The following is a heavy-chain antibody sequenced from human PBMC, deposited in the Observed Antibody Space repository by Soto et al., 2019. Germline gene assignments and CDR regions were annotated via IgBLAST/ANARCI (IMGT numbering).Heavy chain of an antibody. CDR1: GGPFNSYT. D-gene: IGHD2-2*01. CDR3: ARDCSSTSCLLGDWFDP. CDR2: IIPILGIA. V-gene: IGHV1-69*04. Sequence: GASVKVSWKASGGPFNSYTISWVRQGPGQRLEWMGRIIPILGIANYAQKFQGRVTITADKSTSTAYMELSSLRSEDTAVYYCARDCSSTSCLLGDWFDPWGQGTLVTVSS. J-gene: IGHJ5*02.